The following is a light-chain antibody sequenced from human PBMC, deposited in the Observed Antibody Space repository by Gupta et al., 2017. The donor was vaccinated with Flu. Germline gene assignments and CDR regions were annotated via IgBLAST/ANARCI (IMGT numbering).Light chain of an antibody. CDR3: QQLNSYLWA. CDR1: QGINNF. CDR2: AAS. V-gene: IGKV1-9*01. Sequence: DIQLTQSPSFLSASVGDTVTITCRASQGINNFLAWYQQKPGKAPRLLIYAASILHSGVPSRFSGSGSGTEFTLTISSLRSEDFATYYCQQLNSYLWAFGQGTKVEIK. J-gene: IGKJ1*01.